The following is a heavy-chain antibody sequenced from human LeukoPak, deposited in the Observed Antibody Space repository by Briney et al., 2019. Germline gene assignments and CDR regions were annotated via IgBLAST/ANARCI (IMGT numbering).Heavy chain of an antibody. CDR2: IYYSGST. CDR1: GRSISSSSLY. D-gene: IGHD5-18*01. Sequence: SETLSLTCTVSGRSISSSSLYWGWIRHPPGKGLEWIGSIYYSGSTYYNPSLKSRVTISVDTSKNQFSLKLSSVTAADTAVYYCASTGYSYGHYYMDVWGKGTTVTISS. CDR3: ASTGYSYGHYYMDV. J-gene: IGHJ6*03. V-gene: IGHV4-39*01.